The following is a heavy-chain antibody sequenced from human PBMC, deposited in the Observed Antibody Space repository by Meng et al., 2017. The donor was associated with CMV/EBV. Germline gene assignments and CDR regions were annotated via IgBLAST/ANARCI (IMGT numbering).Heavy chain of an antibody. D-gene: IGHD6-13*01. V-gene: IGHV1-69*05. CDR1: GGTFSSYA. CDR3: ARDQTIHQQLGDGWFDP. Sequence: SVKVSCKASGGTFSSYAISWVRQAPGQGLEWMGGIIPIFGTANYAQKFQGRVTITTDESTSTAYMELSSLRSEDTAVYYCARDQTIHQQLGDGWFDPWRQGTLVTVSS. J-gene: IGHJ5*02. CDR2: IIPIFGTA.